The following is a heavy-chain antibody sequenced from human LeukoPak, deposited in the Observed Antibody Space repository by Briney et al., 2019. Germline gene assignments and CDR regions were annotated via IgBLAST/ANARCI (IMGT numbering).Heavy chain of an antibody. CDR2: MNHSGST. V-gene: IGHV4-34*01. Sequence: PSETVSLLCAVWGDSFWGYYWRGLREPPGKGVEGLGEMNHSGSTNYNPSLKSRVTISVDTSKNQFSLKLSSVTAADTAVYYCARGPCSGGSCLWYFDYWGQGTLVTVSS. J-gene: IGHJ4*02. CDR1: GDSFWGYY. CDR3: ARGPCSGGSCLWYFDY. D-gene: IGHD2-15*01.